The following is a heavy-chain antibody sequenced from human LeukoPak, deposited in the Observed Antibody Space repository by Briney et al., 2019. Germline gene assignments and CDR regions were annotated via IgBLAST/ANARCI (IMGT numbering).Heavy chain of an antibody. V-gene: IGHV4-59*01. J-gene: IGHJ5*02. Sequence: PSETLSLTCTVSGGSISSDYWSWIRQPPGKGLEWIGYIYYSGNTNYNPSLKSRVTISVDTSKNQLSLKLSSVTAADTAVYYCATSAGTIYTWFDPWGQGTLVTVSS. CDR3: ATSAGTIYTWFDP. CDR1: GGSISSDY. CDR2: IYYSGNT. D-gene: IGHD1-1*01.